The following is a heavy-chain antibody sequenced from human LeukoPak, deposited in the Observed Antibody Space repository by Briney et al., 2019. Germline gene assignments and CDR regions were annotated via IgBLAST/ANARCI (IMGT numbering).Heavy chain of an antibody. Sequence: GGSLSLSCAASGVTFSSYWMHWVRQAPGKGPVWVSRVDVHGQGTAYADSVKGRFTISRDNAKNTLSLQMNSLSAEDTAVYYCARSNYDSTTFYYPLDPWGQGTLVTVSS. CDR3: ARSNYDSTTFYYPLDP. CDR2: VDVHGQGT. CDR1: GVTFSSYW. D-gene: IGHD2/OR15-2a*01. J-gene: IGHJ5*02. V-gene: IGHV3-74*01.